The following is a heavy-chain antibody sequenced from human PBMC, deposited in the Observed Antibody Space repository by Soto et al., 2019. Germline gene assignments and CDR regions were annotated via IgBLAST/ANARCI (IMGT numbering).Heavy chain of an antibody. D-gene: IGHD3-10*01. CDR1: GGTLSDHG. Sequence: QVQLEQSGAEVKKPGSSVKISCKASGGTLSDHGVSWLRQAPGQGLEWVGGTIPVFNTAKYAPKFQGRVTIAADKSTNIAYMELGSLRSDDTAFYYWARGVYGSGNYYTGPSAFDLWGKGTLVIVSS. V-gene: IGHV1-69*06. J-gene: IGHJ3*01. CDR3: ARGVYGSGNYYTGPSAFDL. CDR2: TIPVFNTA.